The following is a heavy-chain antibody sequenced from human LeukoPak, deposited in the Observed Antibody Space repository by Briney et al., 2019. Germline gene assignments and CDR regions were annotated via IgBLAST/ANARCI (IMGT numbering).Heavy chain of an antibody. V-gene: IGHV3-48*03. Sequence: PGGSLRLSCAASEFTFTSYDMNWVRQAPGKGLEWVSYISSSGSTIYYADSVKGRFTISRDSAENSLYLQMNSLRAEDTAVYYCAREGYSGSYFDYWGQGTLVTVSS. D-gene: IGHD1-26*01. CDR2: ISSSGSTI. CDR1: EFTFTSYD. CDR3: AREGYSGSYFDY. J-gene: IGHJ4*02.